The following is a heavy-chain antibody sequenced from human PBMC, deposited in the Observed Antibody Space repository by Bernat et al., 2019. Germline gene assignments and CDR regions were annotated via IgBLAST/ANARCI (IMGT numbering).Heavy chain of an antibody. Sequence: QVQLVESGGGVVQPGTSLRLSCAASGFTFRNYGMFWMRQAPGKGLEWVALIWYDGSNKYHADSVKGRFTIFRDNSRNTLYLQMTSLRADDTAVYFCATVRGYGSSAWHAESWGRGTPVTVSS. J-gene: IGHJ5*02. CDR1: GFTFRNYG. CDR3: ATVRGYGSSAWHAES. V-gene: IGHV3-33*01. CDR2: IWYDGSNK. D-gene: IGHD6-19*01.